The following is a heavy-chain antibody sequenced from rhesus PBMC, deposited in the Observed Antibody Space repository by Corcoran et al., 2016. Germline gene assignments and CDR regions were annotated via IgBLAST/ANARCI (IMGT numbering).Heavy chain of an antibody. J-gene: IGHJ3*01. CDR2: INPYNGNT. D-gene: IGHD1-1*01. V-gene: IGHV1S2*01. Sequence: QVQLVQSGAEVKKPGSSVKVTCKASGYTFTDYYLPWVRQAPGPGLEWIGWINPYNGNTKYAQNFQGRVTMTRDTSTSTAYMELSSLRSEDTAVYYCATVLSGTISGAFDFWGQGLRVTVSS. CDR3: ATVLSGTISGAFDF. CDR1: GYTFTDYY.